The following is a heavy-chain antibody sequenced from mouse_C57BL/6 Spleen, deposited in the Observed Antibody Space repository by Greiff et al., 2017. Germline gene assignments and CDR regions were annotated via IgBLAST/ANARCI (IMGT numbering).Heavy chain of an antibody. V-gene: IGHV3-6*01. J-gene: IGHJ1*03. Sequence: EVKLVESGPGLVKPSQSLSLTCSVTGYSITSGYYWNWIRQFPGNKLEWMGYISYDGSNNYNPSLKNRISITRDTSKNQFFLKLNSVTTEDTATYYCARNWDEYFDVWGTGTTVTVSS. CDR1: GYSITSGYY. D-gene: IGHD4-1*01. CDR3: ARNWDEYFDV. CDR2: ISYDGSN.